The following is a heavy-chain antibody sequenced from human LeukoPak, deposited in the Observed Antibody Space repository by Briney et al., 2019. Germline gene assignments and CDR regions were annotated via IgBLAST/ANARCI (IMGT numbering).Heavy chain of an antibody. Sequence: SETLSLTCSVSDGSINGYYWNWIRQPPGGGLEWIGCIHPSGSAHYNPSLKNRVTISLDTSSNRFFLNINSAAAADTALYYCARGIDAYKVAYWGQGTLVTASS. D-gene: IGHD5-24*01. V-gene: IGHV4-4*07. CDR1: DGSINGYY. CDR3: ARGIDAYKVAY. J-gene: IGHJ4*02. CDR2: IHPSGSA.